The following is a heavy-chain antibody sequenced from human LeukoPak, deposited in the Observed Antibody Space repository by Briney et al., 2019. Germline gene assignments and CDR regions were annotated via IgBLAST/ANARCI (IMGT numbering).Heavy chain of an antibody. CDR2: IYYSGST. CDR3: ARDGRNGKNWFDP. Sequence: SETLSLTCTVSGGSISSGGYYWSWIRQHPGKGLEWIRYIYYSGSTYYNPSLKSRVTISVDTSKNQFSLKLSSVTAADTAVYYCARDGRNGKNWFDPWGQGTLVTVSS. D-gene: IGHD1-14*01. CDR1: GGSISSGGYY. J-gene: IGHJ5*02. V-gene: IGHV4-31*03.